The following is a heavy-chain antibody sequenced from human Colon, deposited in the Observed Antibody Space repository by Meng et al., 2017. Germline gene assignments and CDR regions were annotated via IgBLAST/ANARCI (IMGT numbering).Heavy chain of an antibody. CDR2: ISSSGSS. V-gene: IGHV4-30-4*02. D-gene: IGHD6-13*01. CDR3: ATDSGRIVAAGTSHGMDV. J-gene: IGHJ6*02. CDR1: SGVDS. Sequence: SGVDSWSWISKDTGKGRDWRGYISSSGSSNYNPSLKSRLSMTVETSQNQFSLSLSSMTAADTARQYCATDSGRIVAAGTSHGMDVWGQGTTVTVSS.